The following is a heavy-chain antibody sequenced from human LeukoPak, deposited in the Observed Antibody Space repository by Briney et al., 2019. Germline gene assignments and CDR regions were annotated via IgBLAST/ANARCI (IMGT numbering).Heavy chain of an antibody. J-gene: IGHJ3*02. CDR1: GFTFSSYA. D-gene: IGHD3-9*01. Sequence: GGSLRLSCEASGFTFSSYAMGWVRQAPGKGLEWVSVTSESGGSTHYADSVKGRFTIYRVNSKNTLYLQMNSLGGEDTAVYYCAKGRWGLTINNFDIWGQGRMVTVSS. CDR3: AKGRWGLTINNFDI. CDR2: TSESGGST. V-gene: IGHV3-23*01.